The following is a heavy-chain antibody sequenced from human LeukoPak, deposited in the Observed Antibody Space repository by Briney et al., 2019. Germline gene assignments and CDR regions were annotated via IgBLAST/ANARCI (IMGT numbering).Heavy chain of an antibody. CDR1: GFCVSNTY. V-gene: IGHV3-66*01. Sequence: GGSLRLSCAASGFCVSNTYTSWVRQAPGEGLEWVSVIFRGEKTYYADSVKGRFTISRDSSTNTVYLQRASLRAEDTAIYYCVKEVPGTTVYDWGQGTLVTVSS. D-gene: IGHD4-17*01. J-gene: IGHJ4*02. CDR2: IFRGEKT. CDR3: VKEVPGTTVYD.